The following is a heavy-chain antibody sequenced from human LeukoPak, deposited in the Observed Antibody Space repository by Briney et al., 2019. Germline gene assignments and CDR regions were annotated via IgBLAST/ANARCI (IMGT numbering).Heavy chain of an antibody. Sequence: SSETLSLTCAVYGGSFSGYYWSWIRQPPGKGLEWIGEINHSGSTNYNPSLKSRVTISVDTSKNQFSLKLSSVTAADTAIYYCARETAAAGSFIAINDYWGQGTLVTVSS. CDR3: ARETAAAGSFIAINDY. CDR1: GGSFSGYY. D-gene: IGHD6-13*01. J-gene: IGHJ4*02. V-gene: IGHV4-34*01. CDR2: INHSGST.